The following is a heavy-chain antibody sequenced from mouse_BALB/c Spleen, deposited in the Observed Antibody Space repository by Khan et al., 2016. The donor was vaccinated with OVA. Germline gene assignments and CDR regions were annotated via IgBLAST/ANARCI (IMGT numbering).Heavy chain of an antibody. Sequence: VMLVESGPGLVVPSQSLSITCTISGFSLTNYGVHWVRQPPGKGLEWLAVIWSDGSTTYNSALKSRLTITKDNSKSQVFLKMNSLQTDDTAIYFCARQPYYHYNVMDYWGQGTSVTVSS. CDR2: IWSDGST. D-gene: IGHD2-10*01. J-gene: IGHJ4*01. CDR3: ARQPYYHYNVMDY. CDR1: GFSLTNYG. V-gene: IGHV2-6-1*01.